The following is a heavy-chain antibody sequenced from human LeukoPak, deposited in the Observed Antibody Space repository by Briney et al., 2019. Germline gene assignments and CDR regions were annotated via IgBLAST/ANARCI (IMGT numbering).Heavy chain of an antibody. Sequence: ASVKVSCKASGYTFTGYYFHWVRQAPGQGLEWMGWINPNTAGTNYAQKFLDGVTLTWDTSISTAYMELNRLTSDDTAVYYCATSAGDYRAGHYYYMGVWGKGTSVTVSS. D-gene: IGHD4-11*01. V-gene: IGHV1-2*02. CDR1: GYTFTGYY. CDR2: INPNTAGT. J-gene: IGHJ6*03. CDR3: ATSAGDYRAGHYYYMGV.